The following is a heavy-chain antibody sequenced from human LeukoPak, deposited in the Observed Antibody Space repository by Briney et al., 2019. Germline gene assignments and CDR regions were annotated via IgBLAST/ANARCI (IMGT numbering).Heavy chain of an antibody. D-gene: IGHD3-9*01. CDR1: GGSISSYY. Sequence: PSETLSLTCTVSGGSISSYYWSWIRQPPGKGLEWIGYIYTSGSTNYNPSLKSRVTISVDTSKNQFSLKLSSVIAADTAVYYCARHSRLRYFDWLTEQYYFDYWGQGTLVTVSS. J-gene: IGHJ4*02. V-gene: IGHV4-4*09. CDR3: ARHSRLRYFDWLTEQYYFDY. CDR2: IYTSGST.